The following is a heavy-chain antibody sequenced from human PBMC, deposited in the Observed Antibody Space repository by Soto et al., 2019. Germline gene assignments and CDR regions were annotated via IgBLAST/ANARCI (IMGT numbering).Heavy chain of an antibody. V-gene: IGHV3-23*01. CDR1: GFTFGDYA. J-gene: IGHJ4*02. CDR3: GKKRRGSGWFVGSY. Sequence: DVQLLESGGGLVQPGGSVRLSCAASGFTFGDYAMSWVRQAPGKGLEWVSAISGNGADTSYADSVRGRFTISRDNSQDTLFLQMNSLRASDPAVFYRGKKRRGSGWFVGSYLGQGILVTVSS. CDR2: ISGNGADT. D-gene: IGHD6-19*01.